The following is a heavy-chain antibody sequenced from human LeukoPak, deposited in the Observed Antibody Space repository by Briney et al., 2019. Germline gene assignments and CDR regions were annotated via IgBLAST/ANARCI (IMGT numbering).Heavy chain of an antibody. V-gene: IGHV7-4-1*02. J-gene: IGHJ6*02. CDR3: ARDLSGSGSYYTSYYYYGMDV. CDR2: INTNTGNP. Sequence: ASVKVSCKASGYTFTSYAMNWVRQAPGQGLEWMGWINTNTGNPTYAQGFTGRFVFSLDTSVSTAYLQISSLKAEDTAVYYCARDLSGSGSYYTSYYYYGMDVWGQGTTVTVSS. CDR1: GYTFTSYA. D-gene: IGHD3-10*01.